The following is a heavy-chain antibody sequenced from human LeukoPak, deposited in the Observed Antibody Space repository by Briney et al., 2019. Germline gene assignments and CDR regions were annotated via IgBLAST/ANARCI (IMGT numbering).Heavy chain of an antibody. V-gene: IGHV3-33*01. CDR3: ARWGAAAGPSPDI. CDR1: GFTFSSYG. D-gene: IGHD6-13*01. CDR2: IWYDGSNK. Sequence: GGSLRLSCAASGFTFSSYGMHWVRQAPGKGLEWVAVIWYDGSNKYYADSVKGRFTISRDNSKNTLYLQMNSLRAEDTAVYYCARWGAAAGPSPDIWGQGTMVTVSS. J-gene: IGHJ3*02.